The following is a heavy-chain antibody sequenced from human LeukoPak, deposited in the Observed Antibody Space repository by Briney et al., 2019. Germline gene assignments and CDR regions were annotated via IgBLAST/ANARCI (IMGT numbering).Heavy chain of an antibody. CDR3: AGGESRWQPPKYYFDY. Sequence: GGSLRLSCAASGFTFSSYWMSWVRQAPGKGLEWVANIKQDGSEKYYVDSVKGRFTISRDNAKKSLYLQMNSLRAEDTAVYYCAGGESRWQPPKYYFDYWGQGTLVTVSS. D-gene: IGHD4-23*01. V-gene: IGHV3-7*03. CDR1: GFTFSSYW. CDR2: IKQDGSEK. J-gene: IGHJ4*02.